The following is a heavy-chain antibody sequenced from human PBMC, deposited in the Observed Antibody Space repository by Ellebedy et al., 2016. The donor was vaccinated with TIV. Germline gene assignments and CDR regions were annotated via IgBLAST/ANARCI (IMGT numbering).Heavy chain of an antibody. CDR1: GGSISSGNYF. V-gene: IGHV4-39*01. CDR2: VYNSGRT. CDR3: TRGVPAASVWGVSSYGMDV. D-gene: IGHD2-2*01. Sequence: SETLSLTCTVSGGSISSGNYFWGWIRQPPGKGLEWIWTVYNSGRTYYNPSLKIRVTISVAKQFSLKLRSVTAADTAVSYCTRGVPAASVWGVSSYGMDVWGLGTTVTVSS. J-gene: IGHJ6*02.